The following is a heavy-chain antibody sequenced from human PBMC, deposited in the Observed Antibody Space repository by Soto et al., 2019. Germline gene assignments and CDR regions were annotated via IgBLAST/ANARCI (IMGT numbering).Heavy chain of an antibody. Sequence: GGSLRLSCAASGFTFSNAWMSWVRQAPGKGLEWVGRIKSKTDGGTTDYAAPVKGRFTISRDDSKNTLYLQMNSLKTEDTAVYYCTTDLAYYYDSSGYYFRIPPHDYEDYWGHGTLVTVSS. CDR3: TTDLAYYYDSSGYYFRIPPHDYEDY. CDR2: IKSKTDGGTT. D-gene: IGHD3-22*01. J-gene: IGHJ4*01. V-gene: IGHV3-15*01. CDR1: GFTFSNAW.